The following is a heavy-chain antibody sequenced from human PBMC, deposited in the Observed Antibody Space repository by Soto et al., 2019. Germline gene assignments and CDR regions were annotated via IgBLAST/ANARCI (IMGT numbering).Heavy chain of an antibody. D-gene: IGHD6-6*01. V-gene: IGHV3-53*02. CDR3: ARQHSSSTPFDY. CDR2: IDSGGNT. Sequence: EVQLVETGGGLIQPGGSLRLSCAASGFTVSANYMNWVRQAPGKGLHWVSVIDSGGNTYYADSVKGRFIISRDNSKNTLYLQMNSLRAADTAVYYCARQHSSSTPFDYWGQGTLVTVSS. J-gene: IGHJ4*02. CDR1: GFTVSANY.